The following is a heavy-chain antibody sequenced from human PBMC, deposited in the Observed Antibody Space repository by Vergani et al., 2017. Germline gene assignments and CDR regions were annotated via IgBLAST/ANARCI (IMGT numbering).Heavy chain of an antibody. D-gene: IGHD4-11*01. V-gene: IGHV3-74*03. CDR3: ATLTTVFNDL. CDR1: GFTLSNYW. J-gene: IGHJ5*02. CDR2: INSGGSST. Sequence: EVQLVVSGGGLVQPGGSLRLSCAASGFTLSNYWMHWVRQAPGGGLVWVSRINSGGSSTTYADSVKGRFTVSRDNAKHTLYLQMNSLRAEDTAVYYCATLTTVFNDLWGQGTLVTVSS.